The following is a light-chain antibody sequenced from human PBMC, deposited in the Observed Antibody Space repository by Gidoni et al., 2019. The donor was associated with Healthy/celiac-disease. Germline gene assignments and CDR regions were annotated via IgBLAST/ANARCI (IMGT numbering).Light chain of an antibody. CDR3: QSADSSGTYVV. Sequence: SYELTQPPSVSVSPGQTARITCSGDALPKQYADWYQQKPGQAPVLVIYKDSERPSGIPERFSGSSSGTTVTLTISGVQAEDEAEYYCQSADSSGTYVVFGGGTKLTVL. CDR2: KDS. V-gene: IGLV3-25*02. CDR1: ALPKQY. J-gene: IGLJ2*01.